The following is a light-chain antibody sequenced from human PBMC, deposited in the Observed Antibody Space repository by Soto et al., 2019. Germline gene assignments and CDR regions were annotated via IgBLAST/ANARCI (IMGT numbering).Light chain of an antibody. CDR2: DAS. CDR1: QSIRNF. Sequence: EIVFTKSPATLSLSPGERATLSCRASQSIRNFLAWYQQQPGQAPRLLIYDASNRATGVPARFSGSGSGTDFTLTISSLEPEDFAVYYCQQRGDFGGGTKVEIK. J-gene: IGKJ4*01. V-gene: IGKV3-11*01. CDR3: QQRGD.